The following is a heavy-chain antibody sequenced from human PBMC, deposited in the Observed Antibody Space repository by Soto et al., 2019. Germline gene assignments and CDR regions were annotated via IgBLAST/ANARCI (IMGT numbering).Heavy chain of an antibody. CDR3: ARDLRRNSGSYFDY. Sequence: PGGSLRLSCAASGFRFSDYYMSWIRQAPGKGLEWISYIDSSGGYTNYADSVKGRFTISRDNAKNSLYLQVSSLRAEDTAIYYCARDLRRNSGSYFDYWGQGTPVTSPQ. V-gene: IGHV3-11*05. D-gene: IGHD1-26*01. CDR2: IDSSGGYT. CDR1: GFRFSDYY. J-gene: IGHJ4*02.